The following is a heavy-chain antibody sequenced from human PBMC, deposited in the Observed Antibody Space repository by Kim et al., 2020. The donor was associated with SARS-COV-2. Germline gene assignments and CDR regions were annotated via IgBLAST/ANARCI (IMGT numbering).Heavy chain of an antibody. CDR2: ISGGGGST. Sequence: GGSLRLSCVASGFTFTTYTMNWVRQAPGNGLEWVSGISGGGGSTYYADSVKGRFTXSRDSSKNTLYLQMXXLRVEDTAVYYCAKEXRXTTQTTGGDFFGSWGQGTXVTVSS. D-gene: IGHD4-17*01. V-gene: IGHV3-23*01. CDR1: GFTFTTYT. J-gene: IGHJ4*02. CDR3: AKEXRXTTQTTGGDFFGS.